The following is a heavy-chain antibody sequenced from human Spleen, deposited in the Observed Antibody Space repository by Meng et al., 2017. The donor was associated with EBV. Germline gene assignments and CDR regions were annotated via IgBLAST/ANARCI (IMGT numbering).Heavy chain of an antibody. CDR1: GYTFSTSA. CDR2: IYAGDGST. J-gene: IGHJ4*02. V-gene: IGHV1-3*01. Sequence: VQLVQSGDEVKKPGASVKVSCKASGYTFSTSAMHWVRQAPGQRLEWMGWIYAGDGSTKYSQRLQDRVTITRDTSASTSYMELSSLGSKDTAVENGARETSKGDARDDGGQGTRGT. D-gene: IGHD5/OR15-5a*01. CDR3: ARETSKGDARDD.